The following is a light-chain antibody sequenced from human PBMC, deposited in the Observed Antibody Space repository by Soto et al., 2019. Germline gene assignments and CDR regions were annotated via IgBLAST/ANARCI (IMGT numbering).Light chain of an antibody. Sequence: IQLTQSPSSLSASIGDRVTITCRASQDINTYLAWYQQSPGRAPRLLIYLTSTLHTGVPSRFSGSGSGTDFSLTISSLQPEDFGTYYCQQLDSDPPWTFGQGTRVEI. CDR3: QQLDSDPPWT. CDR2: LTS. V-gene: IGKV1-9*01. CDR1: QDINTY. J-gene: IGKJ1*01.